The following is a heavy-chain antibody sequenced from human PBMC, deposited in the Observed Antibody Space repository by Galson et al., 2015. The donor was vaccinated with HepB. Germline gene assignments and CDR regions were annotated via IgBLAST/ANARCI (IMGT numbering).Heavy chain of an antibody. Sequence: SLRLSCAASGFTFADSAMHWVRQVPGKGLEWVSGISWNSATIGYADSVKGRFTISRDNAKNFLYLQMNSLRTEDTALYYCAKGNQVTMMIQNDAFDIWGQGTVVTVSS. CDR2: ISWNSATI. CDR3: AKGNQVTMMIQNDAFDI. V-gene: IGHV3-9*01. CDR1: GFTFADSA. D-gene: IGHD3-22*01. J-gene: IGHJ3*02.